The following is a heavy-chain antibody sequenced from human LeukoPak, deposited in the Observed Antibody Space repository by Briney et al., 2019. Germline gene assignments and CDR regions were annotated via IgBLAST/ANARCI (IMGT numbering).Heavy chain of an antibody. J-gene: IGHJ4*02. Sequence: GGSLRLSCAASGFTVRSNYMSWVRQAPGKGLEWVSVIYSGGSTYYADSVKGRFTISRDNSKNTLYLQMNSLKTEDTAVYYCTRDQTPYYWGQGTLVTVSS. CDR1: GFTVRSNY. CDR3: TRDQTPYY. V-gene: IGHV3-53*01. CDR2: IYSGGST.